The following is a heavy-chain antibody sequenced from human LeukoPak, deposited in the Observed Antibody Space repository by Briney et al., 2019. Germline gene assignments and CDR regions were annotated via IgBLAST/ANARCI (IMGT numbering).Heavy chain of an antibody. CDR3: ARDVGWQWLARGDY. CDR1: GFTFSSYS. CDR2: ISSSSSYI. D-gene: IGHD6-19*01. J-gene: IGHJ4*02. V-gene: IGHV3-21*01. Sequence: GGSLRHSCAASGFTFSSYSMNWVRQAPGKGLEWVSSISSSSSYIYYADSVKGRFTISRDNAKNSLYLQMNSLRAEDTAVYYCARDVGWQWLARGDYWGQGTLVTVSS.